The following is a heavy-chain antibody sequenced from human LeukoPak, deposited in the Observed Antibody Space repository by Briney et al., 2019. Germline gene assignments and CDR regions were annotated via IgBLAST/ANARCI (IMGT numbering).Heavy chain of an antibody. J-gene: IGHJ4*02. Sequence: PGGSLRLSCAASGFTFTHYAMPWVRQAPGKGLEWVALISYDGNNNYADSVKGRFTISRDSSKNTLYVQMNSLTAEDTALYYCARDSSPGFLEWFAFDYWGQGSLVTVSS. CDR1: GFTFTHYA. CDR2: ISYDGNN. CDR3: ARDSSPGFLEWFAFDY. V-gene: IGHV3-30-3*01. D-gene: IGHD3-3*01.